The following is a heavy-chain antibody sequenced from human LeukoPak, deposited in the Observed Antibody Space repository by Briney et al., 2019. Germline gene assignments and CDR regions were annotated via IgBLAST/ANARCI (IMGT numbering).Heavy chain of an antibody. CDR3: ARGPRGGNWNEALDY. CDR2: FHPGDSDT. CDR1: GYSFTTYW. V-gene: IGHV5-51*01. J-gene: IGHJ4*02. Sequence: GESLKISCKASGYSFTTYWIGWVRQMPGEGLEWMGMFHPGDSDTRKSPSFQGQVTLSADKSITTAYLQWSSLKASDTAIYYCARGPRGGNWNEALDYWGQGTLVTVSS. D-gene: IGHD1-1*01.